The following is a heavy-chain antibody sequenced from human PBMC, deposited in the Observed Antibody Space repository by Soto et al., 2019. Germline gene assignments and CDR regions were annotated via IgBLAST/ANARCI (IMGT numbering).Heavy chain of an antibody. J-gene: IGHJ4*02. CDR2: IIPIFGIP. D-gene: IGHD7-27*01. Sequence: QVQLVQSGAEVKKPGSSVKVSCKTSGGTFSSYSVSWVRQAPGQGLEWMGGIIPIFGIPTYAQKFQVRVTICADESTITASMELSGLRSEDTAIYYCTRGHGLNGASFDYWGQGTLVTVSS. V-gene: IGHV1-69*01. CDR3: TRGHGLNGASFDY. CDR1: GGTFSSYS.